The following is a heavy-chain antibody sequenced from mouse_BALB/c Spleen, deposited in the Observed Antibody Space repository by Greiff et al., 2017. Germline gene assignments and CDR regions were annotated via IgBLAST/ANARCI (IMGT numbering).Heavy chain of an antibody. V-gene: IGHV3-2*02. Sequence: DVKLQESGPGLVKPSQSLSLTCTVTGYSITSDYAWNWIRQFPGNKLEWMGYISYSGSTSYNPSLKSRISITRDTSKNQFFLQLNSVTTEDTATYYCAREGDAMDYWGQGTSVTVSS. J-gene: IGHJ4*01. CDR3: AREGDAMDY. CDR2: ISYSGST. CDR1: GYSITSDYA.